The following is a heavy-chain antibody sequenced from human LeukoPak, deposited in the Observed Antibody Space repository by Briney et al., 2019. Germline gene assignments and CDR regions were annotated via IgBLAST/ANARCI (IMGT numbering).Heavy chain of an antibody. D-gene: IGHD3-3*01. CDR2: ISHDGSAP. J-gene: IGHJ4*02. CDR3: ARERRGYYAEY. Sequence: PGGSLRLSCAASGFTFSSYGMHWVRQAPGKGLEWVALISHDGSAPFYADSVKGRFIISKDSPQNTLYLQMNSLRPEDTAVYYCARERRGYYAEYWGQGTLVTVSS. V-gene: IGHV3-30*19. CDR1: GFTFSSYG.